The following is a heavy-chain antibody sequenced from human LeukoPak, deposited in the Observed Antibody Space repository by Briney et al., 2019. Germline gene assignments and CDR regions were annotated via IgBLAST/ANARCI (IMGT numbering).Heavy chain of an antibody. J-gene: IGHJ3*02. Sequence: GGSLRLSCAASGFTFYDYAMDWVRQAPGKGLGWVSGISWNGGSTYYADSVKGRSTIPIDNPKNTLYLQMNSLRAEDTPVYDCAKVGYCSSTSCYAFDIWGQGTMVTVSS. D-gene: IGHD2-2*01. CDR2: ISWNGGST. V-gene: IGHV3-23*01. CDR1: GFTFYDYA. CDR3: AKVGYCSSTSCYAFDI.